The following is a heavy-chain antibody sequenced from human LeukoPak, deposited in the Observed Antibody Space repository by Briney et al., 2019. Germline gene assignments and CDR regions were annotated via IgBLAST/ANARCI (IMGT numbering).Heavy chain of an antibody. D-gene: IGHD2-8*01. CDR3: ARDRLANEGPQLYDL. CDR1: GFVFSDYG. Sequence: GGSLRLSCAASGFVFSDYGMHWVRQAPGKGLEWVAFVRYDGRNEYYADSVKGRFTISRDNAKTSVFLQMDSLRAEDTGVYFCARDRLANEGPQLYDLRGQGTLVTVSS. J-gene: IGHJ4*02. CDR2: VRYDGRNE. V-gene: IGHV3-30*02.